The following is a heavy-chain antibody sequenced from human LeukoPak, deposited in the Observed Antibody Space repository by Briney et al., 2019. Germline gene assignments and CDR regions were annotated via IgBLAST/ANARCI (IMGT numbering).Heavy chain of an antibody. CDR3: ARATPYDWHFGL. J-gene: IGHJ2*01. Sequence: GGSLRLSCAASGFTFSAYWMHWVRQAPGKGLEWVAAIWFDGSKTYYEDSVKGRFTISRDTSANTLFLQMNSLAAEDTAVYYCARATPYDWHFGLWGRGTLVIVSS. CDR2: IWFDGSKT. V-gene: IGHV3-33*02. CDR1: GFTFSAYW. D-gene: IGHD4-17*01.